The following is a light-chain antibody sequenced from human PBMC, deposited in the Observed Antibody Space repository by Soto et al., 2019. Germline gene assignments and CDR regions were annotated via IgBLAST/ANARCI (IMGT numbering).Light chain of an antibody. V-gene: IGKV3-15*01. CDR2: GAS. J-gene: IGKJ1*01. CDR1: QSVSSN. CDR3: QQYHSNSSGP. Sequence: EIVMTQSPATLSVSPGERATLSCRASQSVSSNLAWYQQKPGQAPRLLIYGASTRATGIPARFSGSGSGTEYTLTISNLQPDDFATYYCQQYHSNSSGPFGQGTKVDI.